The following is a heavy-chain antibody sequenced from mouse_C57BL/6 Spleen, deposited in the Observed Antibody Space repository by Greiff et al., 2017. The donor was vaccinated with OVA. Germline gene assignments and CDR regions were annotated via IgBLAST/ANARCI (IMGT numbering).Heavy chain of an antibody. CDR3: ARRGTAYYFDY. CDR2: IYPGGGYT. CDR1: GYTFTTYW. J-gene: IGHJ2*01. V-gene: IGHV1-63*01. D-gene: IGHD3-3*01. Sequence: QVQLQQSGAGLVRPGTSVKMSCKASGYTFTTYWIGWVKQRPGQGLEWIGDIYPGGGYTNYNEKFKGKATLTADKSSSTAYMQFSSLTSEDSASYYCARRGTAYYFDYWGQGTTLTVSS.